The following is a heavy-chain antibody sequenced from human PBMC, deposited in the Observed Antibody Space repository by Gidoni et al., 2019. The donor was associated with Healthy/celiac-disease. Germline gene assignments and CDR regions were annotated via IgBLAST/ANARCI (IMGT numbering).Heavy chain of an antibody. Sequence: QVQLVASGGGVVQPGRSMGLTGAASGFTFSSYGMHWVRQALGKGLEWVAVRWYDGSNKYYADSVKGRFTISRDNSKNTLYLQMNSLRAEDTAVYYCARDRSSGYYANYYFDYWGQGTLVTVSS. V-gene: IGHV3-33*01. D-gene: IGHD3-22*01. CDR3: ARDRSSGYYANYYFDY. CDR2: RWYDGSNK. J-gene: IGHJ4*02. CDR1: GFTFSSYG.